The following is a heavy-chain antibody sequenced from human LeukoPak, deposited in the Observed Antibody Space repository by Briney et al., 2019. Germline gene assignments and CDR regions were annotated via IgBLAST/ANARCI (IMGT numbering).Heavy chain of an antibody. Sequence: GSLRLSPAASGFTFRSYTMSSVRQAPGKRLGWVSAISVVGVGTYYTDSLKGRFTISRDNSQNTLYLQMNSLKPEDTAVYYCANQGGYSGYDSYYFDYWGQGTLVTVSA. D-gene: IGHD5-12*01. J-gene: IGHJ4*02. CDR3: ANQGGYSGYDSYYFDY. CDR2: ISVVGVGT. V-gene: IGHV3-23*01. CDR1: GFTFRSYT.